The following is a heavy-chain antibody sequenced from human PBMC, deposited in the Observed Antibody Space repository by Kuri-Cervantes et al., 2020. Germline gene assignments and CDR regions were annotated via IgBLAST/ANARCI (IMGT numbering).Heavy chain of an antibody. D-gene: IGHD5-18*01. CDR1: GGSISSYY. CDR2: IYYSGST. Sequence: SETLSLTCTVSGGSISSYYWSWIRQPAGKGLEWIGYIYYSGSTNYNPSLKSRVTISVDTSKNQFSLKLSSVTAADTAVYYCARARIQLWLRYFDYWGQGTLVTVSS. V-gene: IGHV4-59*01. CDR3: ARARIQLWLRYFDY. J-gene: IGHJ4*02.